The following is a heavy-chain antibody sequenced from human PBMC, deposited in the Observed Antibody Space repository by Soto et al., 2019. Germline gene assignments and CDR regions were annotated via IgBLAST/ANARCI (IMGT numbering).Heavy chain of an antibody. J-gene: IGHJ5*02. CDR2: IYYSGST. V-gene: IGHV4-31*03. CDR1: GGSISSGGYY. CDR3: AREKRMVRGVIPKTNWFDP. Sequence: SETLSLTCTVSGGSISSGGYYWSWIRQHPGKGLEWIGYIYYSGSTYYNPSLKSRVTISVDTSKNQFSLKLSSVTAADTAVYYCAREKRMVRGVIPKTNWFDPWGQGTLVT. D-gene: IGHD3-10*01.